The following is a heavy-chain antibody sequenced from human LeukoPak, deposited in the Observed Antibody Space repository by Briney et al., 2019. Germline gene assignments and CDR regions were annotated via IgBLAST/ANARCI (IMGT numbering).Heavy chain of an antibody. Sequence: GGSLRLSGAVSGFTLSDYWMRWVRQAPGKGLEWVAAINKDGSEIQYVNSVKGRFTISRDNARNSVYLQMTSLGAEDTAVYYCATYTQHFGAPGGADYWGLGTLVTVSS. J-gene: IGHJ4*02. CDR3: ATYTQHFGAPGGADY. CDR2: INKDGSEI. D-gene: IGHD2-8*02. CDR1: GFTLSDYW. V-gene: IGHV3-7*01.